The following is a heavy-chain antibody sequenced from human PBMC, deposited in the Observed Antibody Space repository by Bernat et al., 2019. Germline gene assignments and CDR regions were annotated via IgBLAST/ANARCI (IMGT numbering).Heavy chain of an antibody. CDR3: TTDYGSRGAFDI. CDR1: GFTFSNAW. CDR2: IKSKTDGGTT. D-gene: IGHD4-23*01. V-gene: IGHV3-15*01. Sequence: EVQLVESGGGLVKPGGSLRLSCAASGFTFSNAWMSWVRQAPGKGLEWVGRIKSKTDGGTTDYAAPVKGRFTISRDDSKNTLYLQMNSLKTEDTAVYYCTTDYGSRGAFDIWGQGTMVTVSS. J-gene: IGHJ3*02.